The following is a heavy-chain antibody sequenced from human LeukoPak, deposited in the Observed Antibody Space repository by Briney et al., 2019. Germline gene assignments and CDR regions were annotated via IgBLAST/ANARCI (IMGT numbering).Heavy chain of an antibody. D-gene: IGHD6-25*01. V-gene: IGHV4-34*01. CDR2: INHSGIT. Sequence: SETLSLTCAVYGGSFSGYYWSWIRQSPGKGLEWIGEINHSGITNFNPSLKSRFAISVDTSKNQFSLKMQSMTAADTAIYYCARARETEAIDYWSQGTRVTVSS. CDR1: GGSFSGYY. J-gene: IGHJ4*02. CDR3: ARARETEAIDY.